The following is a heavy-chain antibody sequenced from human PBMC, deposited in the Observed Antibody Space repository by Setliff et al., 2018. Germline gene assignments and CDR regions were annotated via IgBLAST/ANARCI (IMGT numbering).Heavy chain of an antibody. V-gene: IGHV4-39*01. CDR3: ARTGTYRYFDY. J-gene: IGHJ4*02. D-gene: IGHD1-1*01. Sequence: SETLSLTCNASGGSITSGTYYWAWIRQPPGKGLEWIGRIYYGGHTYFNRSLESRVSMSVDTSRNLFSLRLTSVTAADTAVYYCARTGTYRYFDYWGQGVLVTVSS. CDR2: IYYGGHT. CDR1: GGSITSGTYY.